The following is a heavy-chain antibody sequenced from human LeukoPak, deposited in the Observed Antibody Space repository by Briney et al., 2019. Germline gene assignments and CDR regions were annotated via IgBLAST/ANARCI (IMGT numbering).Heavy chain of an antibody. Sequence: SETLSLTCTVSVGSISSGDYYCSWIRQPPGKGLEWSGYIYYSGSTYYNPYLKSRVTISVDTSNNQFSLKLSSVTAADTAVYYCAAFRGYDFAYYFDYWGQGTLVTVSS. D-gene: IGHD5-12*01. V-gene: IGHV4-30-4*08. J-gene: IGHJ4*02. CDR1: VGSISSGDYY. CDR3: AAFRGYDFAYYFDY. CDR2: IYYSGST.